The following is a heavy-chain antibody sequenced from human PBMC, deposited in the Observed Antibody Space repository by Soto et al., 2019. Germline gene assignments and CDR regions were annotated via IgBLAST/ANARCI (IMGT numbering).Heavy chain of an antibody. CDR1: GYTFTSYD. V-gene: IGHV1-8*01. D-gene: IGHD3-10*01. CDR3: ARSYGSGRRRFDY. CDR2: MNPNSGNT. J-gene: IGHJ4*02. Sequence: QVQLVQSGAEVKKPGASVKVSCKASGYTFTSYDINWVRQATGQGLEWMGWMNPNSGNTGYAQKFQGRVTNTRNNSTSTAYLEPSSLRSEATAVCDCARSYGSGRRRFDYWGRGSLVSVSS.